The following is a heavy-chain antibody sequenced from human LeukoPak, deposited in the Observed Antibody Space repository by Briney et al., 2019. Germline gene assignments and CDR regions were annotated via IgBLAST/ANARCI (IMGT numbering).Heavy chain of an antibody. J-gene: IGHJ4*02. V-gene: IGHV3-21*01. Sequence: GGSLRLSCAASGFTFSSYSMNWVRQAPGKGLEWVSSISSSSSYIYYADSVKGRFTISRDNAKNSLYLQMNSLRAEDTAVYYCARDSSSWYFWHHVVGQTHWYYFDYWGQGTLVTVSA. CDR2: ISSSSSYI. CDR3: ARDSSSWYFWHHVVGQTHWYYFDY. CDR1: GFTFSSYS. D-gene: IGHD6-13*01.